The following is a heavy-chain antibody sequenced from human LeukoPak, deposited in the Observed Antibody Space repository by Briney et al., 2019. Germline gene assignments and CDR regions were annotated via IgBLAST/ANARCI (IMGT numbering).Heavy chain of an antibody. CDR2: ISGSGGST. CDR3: AKLPIPIVVVPAAINQAVAVYFDY. J-gene: IGHJ4*02. D-gene: IGHD2-2*02. Sequence: EGSLRLSCAASGFTFSSYAMSWVRQAPGKGLEWVSAISGSGGSTYYADSVKGRFTISRDNSKNTLYLQMNSLRAEDTAVYYCAKLPIPIVVVPAAINQAVAVYFDYWGQGTLVTVSS. CDR1: GFTFSSYA. V-gene: IGHV3-23*01.